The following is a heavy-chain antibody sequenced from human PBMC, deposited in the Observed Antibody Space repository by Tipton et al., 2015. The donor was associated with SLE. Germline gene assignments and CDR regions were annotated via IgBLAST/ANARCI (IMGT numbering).Heavy chain of an antibody. CDR1: GGSFSGYY. Sequence: TLSLTCAVYGGSFSGYYWSWIRQAPGKGLEWIGEINHSGSPNYNPSLKSRITISVDTSKNQFSLKLSSVTAADTAVYYCARDPAARRGMDVWGQGTTVTVSS. J-gene: IGHJ6*02. D-gene: IGHD6-6*01. CDR2: INHSGSP. V-gene: IGHV4-34*01. CDR3: ARDPAARRGMDV.